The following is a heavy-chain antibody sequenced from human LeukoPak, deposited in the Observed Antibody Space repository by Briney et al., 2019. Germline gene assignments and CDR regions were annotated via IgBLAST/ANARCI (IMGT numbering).Heavy chain of an antibody. CDR1: GFTFSAYW. V-gene: IGHV3-74*01. CDR3: ARSGDGDFDS. Sequence: GGSLRLSCAASGFTFSAYWMHWVRQGPGKGLLWVSHITGDGSNANYADSVKGRFTISRDNAKNTLYLQLNSLRPEDSAVYYCARSGDGDFDSWGQGTLVTVSS. J-gene: IGHJ4*02. CDR2: ITGDGSNA. D-gene: IGHD1-26*01.